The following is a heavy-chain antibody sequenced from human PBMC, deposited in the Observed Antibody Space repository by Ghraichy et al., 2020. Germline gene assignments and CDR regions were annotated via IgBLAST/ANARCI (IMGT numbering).Heavy chain of an antibody. Sequence: GGSLRLSCVASGFAFSTYWMTWVRQAPGQGPQWVANIKEDGRDMYYVDSVKGRFTISRDNAKNSLYLQMNSLRAEDTAIYYCARNYYYAMDVWGQGTTVTVSS. CDR2: IKEDGRDM. CDR3: ARNYYYAMDV. J-gene: IGHJ6*02. CDR1: GFAFSTYW. V-gene: IGHV3-7*01.